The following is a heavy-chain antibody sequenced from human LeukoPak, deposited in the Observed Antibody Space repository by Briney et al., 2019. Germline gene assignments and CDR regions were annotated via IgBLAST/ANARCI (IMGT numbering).Heavy chain of an antibody. CDR2: IYTSGST. CDR1: GGSISSGRYY. V-gene: IGHV4-61*02. D-gene: IGHD3-10*01. CDR3: ARGGSTFMVRGVINI. J-gene: IGHJ4*02. Sequence: KASETLSLTCTVSGGSISSGRYYWSWIRQPAGKGLEWIGRIYTSGSTNYNPSLKSRVTISVDTSKNQFSLKLSSVTAADTAVYYCARGGSTFMVRGVINIWGQGTLVTVSS.